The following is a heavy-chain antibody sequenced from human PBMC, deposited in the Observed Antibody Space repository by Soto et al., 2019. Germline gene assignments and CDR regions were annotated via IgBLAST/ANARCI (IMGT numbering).Heavy chain of an antibody. CDR3: ARNWGIFDY. CDR1: GFTFSSYG. Sequence: GGSLRLSCAASGFTFSSYGMHWVRQAPGKGLEWVAVIWYDGSNKYYADSVNGRFTISGDNSKNTLFLQMNSLRAEDTALYYCARNWGIFDYWGQGTLVTVSS. J-gene: IGHJ4*02. D-gene: IGHD7-27*01. V-gene: IGHV3-33*01. CDR2: IWYDGSNK.